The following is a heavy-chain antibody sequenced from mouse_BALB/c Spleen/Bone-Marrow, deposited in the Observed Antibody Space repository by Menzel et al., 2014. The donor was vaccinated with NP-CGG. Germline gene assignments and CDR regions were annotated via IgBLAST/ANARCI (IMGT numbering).Heavy chain of an antibody. CDR3: ARGDGNYGGAMDY. Sequence: ESGPGLVKPSQSLSLTCSVTGYSITSGYYWNWIRQFPGNKLEWMGYISYDGSNNYNPSLKNRISITRDTSKNQFFLKLNSVTTEDTATHYCARGDGNYGGAMDYWGQGTSVTVSS. CDR2: ISYDGSN. CDR1: GYSITSGYY. J-gene: IGHJ4*01. D-gene: IGHD2-1*01. V-gene: IGHV3-6*02.